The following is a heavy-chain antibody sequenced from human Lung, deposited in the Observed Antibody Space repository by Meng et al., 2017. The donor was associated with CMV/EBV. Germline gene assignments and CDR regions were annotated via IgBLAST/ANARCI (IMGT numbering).Heavy chain of an antibody. D-gene: IGHD6-13*01. CDR1: GFTFDDYA. J-gene: IGHJ6*02. Sequence: GGSXRLSCAASGFTFDDYAMHWVRQAPGKGLEWVSLISWDGGSTYYADSVKGRFTISRDNSKNSLYLQMNSLRAEDTALYYCAKEYIAAAGTDYYYGMDVXGQGXTVTVSS. CDR2: ISWDGGST. CDR3: AKEYIAAAGTDYYYGMDV. V-gene: IGHV3-43D*03.